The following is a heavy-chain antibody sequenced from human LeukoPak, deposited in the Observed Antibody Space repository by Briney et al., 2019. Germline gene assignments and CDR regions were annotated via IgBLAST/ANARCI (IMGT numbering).Heavy chain of an antibody. J-gene: IGHJ4*02. CDR1: GFTFSSYA. V-gene: IGHV3-30-3*01. CDR2: ISYDGSNK. Sequence: GGSLRLSCAASGFTFSSYAMHWVRQAPGKGLEWVAVISYDGSNKYYADSVKGRFTISRDNSKNTLYLQMNSLGAEDTAVYYCARGEVTMIVVVITPRGFDYWGQGTLVTVSS. CDR3: ARGEVTMIVVVITPRGFDY. D-gene: IGHD3-22*01.